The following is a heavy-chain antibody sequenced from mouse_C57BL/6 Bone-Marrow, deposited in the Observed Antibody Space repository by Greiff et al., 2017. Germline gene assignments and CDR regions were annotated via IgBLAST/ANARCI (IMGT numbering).Heavy chain of an antibody. CDR3: ARNPSIYDGPYGGFDY. CDR1: GFSLTSYA. Sequence: VMLVESGPGLVAPSQSLSITCTVSGFSLTSYAISWVRQPPGKGLEWLGVIWTGGGTNYNSALKSRLSISKDNSKSQVFLKMNSLQTDDTARYYCARNPSIYDGPYGGFDYWGQGTTLTVSS. V-gene: IGHV2-9-1*01. D-gene: IGHD2-3*01. J-gene: IGHJ2*01. CDR2: IWTGGGT.